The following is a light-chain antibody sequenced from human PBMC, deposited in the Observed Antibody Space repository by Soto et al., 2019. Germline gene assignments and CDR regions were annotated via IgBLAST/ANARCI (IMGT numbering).Light chain of an antibody. J-gene: IGKJ1*01. CDR2: KAS. CDR3: QQYDNDSWT. V-gene: IGKV1-5*03. CDR1: QSVSSW. Sequence: MTQSPATLSASVGDRVIITCRASQSVSSWLAWYQQKPGKAPNLLIYKASLLKSGVPSRFSGSGSGTEFTLTISSLQPNDFATYYCQQYDNDSWTFGQGTKVEIK.